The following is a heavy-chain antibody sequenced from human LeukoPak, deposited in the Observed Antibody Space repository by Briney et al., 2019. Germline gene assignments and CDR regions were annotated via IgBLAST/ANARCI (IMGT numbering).Heavy chain of an antibody. Sequence: SVKVSCKASGGTFSSYTISRVRQAPGQGLEWMGRIIPILGIANYAQKFQGRVTITADKSTSTAYMELSSLRSEDTAVYYCARDLGAPTGTTDYYYYYMDVWGKGTTVTVSS. CDR3: ARDLGAPTGTTDYYYYYMDV. CDR1: GGTFSSYT. D-gene: IGHD1-1*01. V-gene: IGHV1-69*04. J-gene: IGHJ6*03. CDR2: IIPILGIA.